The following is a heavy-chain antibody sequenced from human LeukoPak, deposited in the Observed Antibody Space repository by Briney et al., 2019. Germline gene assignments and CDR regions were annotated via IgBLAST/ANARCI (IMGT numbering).Heavy chain of an antibody. CDR3: AKGESYCSSTSCYWGSVGFDY. V-gene: IGHV3-23*01. Sequence: GGSLRLSCAASGFTFSSYGMSWVRQAPGKGLEWVSAISGSGGSTYYADSVKGRFTISRDNSKNTLYLQMNSLRAEDTAVYYCAKGESYCSSTSCYWGSVGFDYWGQGTLVTVSS. CDR1: GFTFSSYG. D-gene: IGHD2-2*01. CDR2: ISGSGGST. J-gene: IGHJ4*02.